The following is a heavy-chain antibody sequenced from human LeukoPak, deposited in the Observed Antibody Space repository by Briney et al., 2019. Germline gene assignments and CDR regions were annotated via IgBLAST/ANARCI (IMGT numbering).Heavy chain of an antibody. CDR1: GGSINSYY. Sequence: SETLSLTCTVSGGSINSYYWGWIRQPPGKGLEWIGNIYYSGSTSYNPSLKSRVTISIDASKKQFSLKLSSVIAADTAVYYCARGSYGNWFDPWGQGTLVTVSS. CDR3: ARGSYGNWFDP. D-gene: IGHD5-18*01. CDR2: IYYSGST. V-gene: IGHV4-39*01. J-gene: IGHJ5*02.